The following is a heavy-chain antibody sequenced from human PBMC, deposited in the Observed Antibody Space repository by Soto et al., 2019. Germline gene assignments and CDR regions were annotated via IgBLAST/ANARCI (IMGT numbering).Heavy chain of an antibody. V-gene: IGHV3-48*03. CDR2: ISSSGSTI. Sequence: GGSLRLSCAASGFTFSSYEMNWVRQAPGKGLEWVSYISSSGSTIYYADSVKGRFTISRDNAKNSLYLQMNSLRAEDTAVYYCARDIVVVPAALYYYYYGMDVWGQGTTVTVSS. J-gene: IGHJ6*02. D-gene: IGHD2-2*01. CDR3: ARDIVVVPAALYYYYYGMDV. CDR1: GFTFSSYE.